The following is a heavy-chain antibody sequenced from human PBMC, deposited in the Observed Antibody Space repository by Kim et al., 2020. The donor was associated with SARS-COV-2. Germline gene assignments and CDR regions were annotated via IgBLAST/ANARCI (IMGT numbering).Heavy chain of an antibody. J-gene: IGHJ4*02. D-gene: IGHD4-17*01. Sequence: YDNPSLKSRVTMSVDTSKNQFSLKLSSVTAADTAVYYCARGGTTVTYFDYWGQGTLVTVSS. CDR3: ARGGTTVTYFDY. V-gene: IGHV4-30-2*05.